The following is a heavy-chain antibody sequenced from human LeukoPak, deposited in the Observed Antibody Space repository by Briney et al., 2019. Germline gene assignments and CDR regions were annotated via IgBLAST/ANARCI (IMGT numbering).Heavy chain of an antibody. CDR3: SKHRIAVAGRSPYFED. J-gene: IGHJ4*02. CDR1: GFTFSTYA. Sequence: GGSLRLSCAVSGFTFSTYAMSWVRQAPGKGPESVSTISSSGGHTYYADSVKGRFTISRDNSKNTLYLQMNSLRAEDTAVYYCSKHRIAVAGRSPYFEDWGQGTLVTVSS. V-gene: IGHV3-23*01. D-gene: IGHD6-19*01. CDR2: ISSSGGHT.